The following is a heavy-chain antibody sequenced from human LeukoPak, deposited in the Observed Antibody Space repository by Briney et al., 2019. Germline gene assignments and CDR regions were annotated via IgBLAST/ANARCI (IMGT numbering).Heavy chain of an antibody. CDR2: IYSGGST. CDR3: ARGLVGATTPHYFYGMDV. CDR1: GFTVSTNY. D-gene: IGHD1-26*01. V-gene: IGHV3-66*01. J-gene: IGHJ6*02. Sequence: GGSLRLSCAASGFTVSTNYMTWVRQAPGKGLEWVSVIYSGGSTYYADSVKGRFTISRDNSKNTLYLQMNSLRAEDTAVYYCARGLVGATTPHYFYGMDVWGQGTTVTVSS.